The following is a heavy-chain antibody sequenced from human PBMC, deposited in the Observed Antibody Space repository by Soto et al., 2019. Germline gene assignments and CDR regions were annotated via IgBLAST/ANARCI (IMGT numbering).Heavy chain of an antibody. CDR1: GVSVSSSSNYY. CDR2: MSHSGGT. CDR3: ARVERGTATTVVDAFDI. V-gene: IGHV4-34*01. Sequence: QVQLQQWGAGLLKPSETLSLTCAVYGVSVSSSSNYYWSWIRQPPGKGLEWIGEMSHSGGTHFNPSLKCRVTISVDTSNNQFSLKMRSVTAADTALYYCARVERGTATTVVDAFDIWGPGTMVTVSS. J-gene: IGHJ3*02. D-gene: IGHD1-1*01.